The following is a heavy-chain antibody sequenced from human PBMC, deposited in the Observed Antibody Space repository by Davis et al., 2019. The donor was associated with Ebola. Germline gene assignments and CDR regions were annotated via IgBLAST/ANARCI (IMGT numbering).Heavy chain of an antibody. V-gene: IGHV3-9*01. CDR2: ISWNSGSI. D-gene: IGHD3-3*01. CDR3: AKGPLRFLEWLFDY. J-gene: IGHJ4*02. Sequence: SLKISCVASGFTFDDYSMHWVRQAPGKGLEWVSGISWNSGSIGYADSVKGRFTISRDNAKNSLYLQMNSLRAEDTALYYCAKGPLRFLEWLFDYWGQGTLVTVSS. CDR1: GFTFDDYS.